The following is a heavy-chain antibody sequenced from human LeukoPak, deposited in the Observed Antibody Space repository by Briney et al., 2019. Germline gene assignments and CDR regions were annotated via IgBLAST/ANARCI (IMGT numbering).Heavy chain of an antibody. D-gene: IGHD1-7*01. CDR1: GGSISSYY. V-gene: IGHV4-4*09. CDR3: ARRITGTTYWFDP. J-gene: IGHJ5*02. CDR2: IYTSGST. Sequence: SVTLSLTCTVSGGSISSYYWSWIRQPPGKGLEWIGYIYTSGSTNYNPSLKSRVTISVDTSKNQFSLKLSSVTAADTAVYYCARRITGTTYWFDPWGQGTLVTVSS.